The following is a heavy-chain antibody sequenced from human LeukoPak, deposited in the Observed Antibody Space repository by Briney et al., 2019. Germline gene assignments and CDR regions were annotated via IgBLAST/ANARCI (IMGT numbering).Heavy chain of an antibody. D-gene: IGHD1-7*01. CDR3: ARALHPWYNWNYEVSY. V-gene: IGHV3-23*01. CDR1: RFTFSSYA. J-gene: IGHJ4*02. CDR2: ISGSGGST. Sequence: GSLRLSCAASRFTFSSYAMSWVRQAPGKGLEWVSTISGSGGSTYYADSVKGRFTISRDNSKNTLYLQINSLRAEDTAVYYCARALHPWYNWNYEVSYWGQGTLVTVSS.